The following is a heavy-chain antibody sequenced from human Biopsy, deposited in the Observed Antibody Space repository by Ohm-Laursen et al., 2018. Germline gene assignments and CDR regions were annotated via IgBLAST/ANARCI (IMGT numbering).Heavy chain of an antibody. CDR3: ARDDSYYDLDV. Sequence: GSSVKVSCQASGFSFTGSYIHCVRQAPGRGLEWQGWISTYNGDTNYAQRFQGGVTMNTDTSTSTAYMELRGLTSDDTAVYYRARDDSYYDLDVWGQGTTVTVSS. J-gene: IGHJ6*02. CDR1: GFSFTGSY. V-gene: IGHV1-18*04. CDR2: ISTYNGDT.